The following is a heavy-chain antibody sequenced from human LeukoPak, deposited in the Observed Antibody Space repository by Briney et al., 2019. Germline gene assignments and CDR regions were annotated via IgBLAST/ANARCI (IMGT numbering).Heavy chain of an antibody. D-gene: IGHD5-18*01. Sequence: SETLSLTYAVDGGSFSGYYWSWIRQPPGKGLEWIGEINHSGSTNYNPSLKSRVTISVDTSKNQFSLKLSSVTAADTAVYYCARGTRLSGYSYGPYYYYYYMDVWGKGTTVTVSS. CDR3: ARGTRLSGYSYGPYYYYYYMDV. CDR1: GGSFSGYY. V-gene: IGHV4-34*01. CDR2: INHSGST. J-gene: IGHJ6*03.